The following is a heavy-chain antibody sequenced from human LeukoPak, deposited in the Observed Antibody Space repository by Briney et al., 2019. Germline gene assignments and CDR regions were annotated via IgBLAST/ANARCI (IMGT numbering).Heavy chain of an antibody. D-gene: IGHD2-15*01. CDR1: GFAFTSYE. Sequence: GGSLRLTCAASGFAFTSYEMNWVRQAPGKGLEWVSAISGSGGSTYYADSVQGRFTISRDNSKNTQSLQMNILRAEDTAVYYCLGYCSGGNWYSGGYWGQGTLVTVSS. J-gene: IGHJ4*02. V-gene: IGHV3-23*01. CDR3: LGYCSGGNWYSGGY. CDR2: ISGSGGST.